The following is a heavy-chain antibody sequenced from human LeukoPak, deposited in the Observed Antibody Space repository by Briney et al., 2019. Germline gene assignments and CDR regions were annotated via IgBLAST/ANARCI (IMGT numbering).Heavy chain of an antibody. V-gene: IGHV3-49*04. D-gene: IGHD3-3*01. CDR1: GFTFGDYT. J-gene: IGHJ4*02. CDR2: IRSKAYGGTT. Sequence: GGSLRLSCTASGFTFGDYTMSWVRQAPGKGLEWVGFIRSKAYGGTTEYAASVKGRFTISRDDSKSIAYLQMNSLKPEDTAVYYCTYDFWSGSPAAVDYWGQGTLVTVSS. CDR3: TYDFWSGSPAAVDY.